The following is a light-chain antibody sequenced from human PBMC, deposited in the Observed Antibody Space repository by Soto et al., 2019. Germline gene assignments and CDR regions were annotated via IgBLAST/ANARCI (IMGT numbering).Light chain of an antibody. CDR1: RSDVGSYNL. CDR2: EVS. Sequence: ALKQPASGTGVDLRGITISYTGTRSDVGSYNLVSWYQQHPGKAPKLMIYEVSKRPSGVSNRFSGSKSGNTASLTISGLQAEDEADYFCCSYAGSFFVFGTGTKATVL. CDR3: CSYAGSFFV. J-gene: IGLJ1*01. V-gene: IGLV2-23*02.